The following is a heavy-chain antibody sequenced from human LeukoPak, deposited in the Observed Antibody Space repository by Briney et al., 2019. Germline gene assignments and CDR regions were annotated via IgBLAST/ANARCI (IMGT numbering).Heavy chain of an antibody. D-gene: IGHD2-21*01. Sequence: PGGSLRLSCAASGFTFSNHFMHWVRQAPGKGLEWVANVKQDGSHKFYVDSVKGRFTISRDNAKNSLYLQMNSLRSEDTAVYYCARIARVTTPAWFDPWGQGTLVTVSS. J-gene: IGHJ5*02. CDR3: ARIARVTTPAWFDP. CDR2: VKQDGSHK. CDR1: GFTFSNHF. V-gene: IGHV3-7*03.